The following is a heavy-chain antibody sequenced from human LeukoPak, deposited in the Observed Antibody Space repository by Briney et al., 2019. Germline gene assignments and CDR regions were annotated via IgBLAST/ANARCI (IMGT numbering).Heavy chain of an antibody. D-gene: IGHD1-14*01. J-gene: IGHJ5*02. V-gene: IGHV3-74*01. Sequence: GGSLRLSCAASGFTFSSYWMHWVRQGPGKGLVWVSRISSDGSSIIYADSVKGRFTISRDNSKNTLFLQMNSLRGEDTAMYYCARVRGGGFRTADLWGQGTLVTVSS. CDR2: ISSDGSSI. CDR3: ARVRGGGFRTADL. CDR1: GFTFSSYW.